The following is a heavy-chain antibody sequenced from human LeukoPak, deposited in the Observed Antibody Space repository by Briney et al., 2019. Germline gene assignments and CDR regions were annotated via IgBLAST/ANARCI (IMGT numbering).Heavy chain of an antibody. CDR3: ARDPTTVTTVDIDY. D-gene: IGHD4-11*01. Sequence: PGGSLRLSCATSGFSFSSHAMTWVRQAPGKGLEWLSAISISGDDTYYADSVKGRFTISRDNSKNTLYLQMNSLRAEDTAVYYCARDPTTVTTVDIDYWGQGTLVTVSS. V-gene: IGHV3-23*01. J-gene: IGHJ4*02. CDR2: ISISGDDT. CDR1: GFSFSSHA.